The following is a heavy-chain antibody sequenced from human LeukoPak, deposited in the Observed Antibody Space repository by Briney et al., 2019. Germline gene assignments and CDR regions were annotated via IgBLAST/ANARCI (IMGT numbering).Heavy chain of an antibody. D-gene: IGHD2-15*01. V-gene: IGHV3-64*01. CDR1: GFTFSSYA. J-gene: IGHJ3*01. CDR2: ISSNGGST. CDR3: ARGFCSGGTCYRITGTFDV. Sequence: GGSLRLSCAASGFTFSSYAMHWVRQAPGKGLEYVSAISSNGGSTYYANSVKGRFTISRDNSKNTLYLQMGSLRAEDMAVYYCARGFCSGGTCYRITGTFDVWGHGTVVSVSS.